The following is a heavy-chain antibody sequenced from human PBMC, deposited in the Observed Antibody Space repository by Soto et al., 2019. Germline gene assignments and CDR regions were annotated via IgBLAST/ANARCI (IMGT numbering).Heavy chain of an antibody. D-gene: IGHD6-13*01. CDR2: INPSGGST. V-gene: IGHV1-46*01. CDR1: GYTFTSYY. CDR3: ARDEIAAAGMEYYYGMDV. J-gene: IGHJ6*02. Sequence: ASVKVSCKASGYTFTSYYMHWVRQAPGQGLEWMGIINPSGGSTSYAQKFQGRVTMTRDTSTSTVYMELSSLRSEDTAVYYCARDEIAAAGMEYYYGMDVWGQGTTVTVSS.